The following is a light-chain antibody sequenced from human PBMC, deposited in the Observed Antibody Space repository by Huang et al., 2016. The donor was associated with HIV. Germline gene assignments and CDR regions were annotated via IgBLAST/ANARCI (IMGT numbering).Light chain of an antibody. CDR3: QQRSDWPRT. J-gene: IGKJ2*01. CDR2: GAS. CDR1: QSVSSD. V-gene: IGKV3-11*01. Sequence: EIVLTQSPATLSLSPGDRATLSCRASQSVSSDLDWYQQKAGQAPRLLIYGASNRATGIPARFSGSGSGTDFTLTISSLEPEDFAVYYCQQRSDWPRTFGQGTKLEIK.